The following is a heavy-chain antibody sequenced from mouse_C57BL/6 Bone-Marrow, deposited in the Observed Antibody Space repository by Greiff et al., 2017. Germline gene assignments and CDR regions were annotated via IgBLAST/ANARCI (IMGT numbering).Heavy chain of an antibody. CDR1: GYTFTSYW. D-gene: IGHD1-1*02. Sequence: QVQLQQPGAELVKPGASVKLSCKASGYTFTSYWMQWVKQRPGQGLEWIGEIDPSDSYTNYNQKFKGQATLTVDTSSSTAYMQLSSLTSEDSAVYYGARWAYGGFAYWGQGTLVTVSA. J-gene: IGHJ3*01. CDR3: ARWAYGGFAY. CDR2: IDPSDSYT. V-gene: IGHV1-50*01.